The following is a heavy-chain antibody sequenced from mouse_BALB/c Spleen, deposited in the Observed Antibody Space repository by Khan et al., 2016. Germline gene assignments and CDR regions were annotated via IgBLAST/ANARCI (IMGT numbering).Heavy chain of an antibody. V-gene: IGHV3-5*02. J-gene: IGHJ4*01. CDR1: GISITTGNYR. CDR2: IYYSGTV. CDR3: ARNDSNFYYALDY. Sequence: EVQLQESGPGLVKPSQTVSLTCTVTGISITTGNYRWSWIRQFPGNKLEWIGYIYYSGTVTYNQSLTSRTTITRDTSKNQFSLEMNSLTTGDTATYYCARNDSNFYYALDYWGRGTSVTVSS. D-gene: IGHD2-5*01.